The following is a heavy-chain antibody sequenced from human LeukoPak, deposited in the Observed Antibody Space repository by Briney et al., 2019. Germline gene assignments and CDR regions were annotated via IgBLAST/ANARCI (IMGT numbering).Heavy chain of an antibody. Sequence: PSETLSLTCSVSGGSISSYYGSWIRQPPGKGLEWIGYIYYSGGTNYNPSLKSRVTISVDTSKNTFSLKLSSVTAADTAVYYCATLRYSGWFDPWGQGTLVTVSS. CDR1: GGSISSYY. D-gene: IGHD3-10*01. V-gene: IGHV4-59*08. CDR3: ATLRYSGWFDP. CDR2: IYYSGGT. J-gene: IGHJ5*02.